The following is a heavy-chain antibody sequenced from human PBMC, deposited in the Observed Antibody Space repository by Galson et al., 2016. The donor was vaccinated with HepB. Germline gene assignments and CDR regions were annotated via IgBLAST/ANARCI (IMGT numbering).Heavy chain of an antibody. CDR2: IYYSGNT. J-gene: IGHJ4*02. Sequence: QVQLQESGPGLVKPSQTLSLTCTVSGGSISSRGYYWSWIRQHPGKGLEWIGYIYYSGNTHYNPSLKSRITISIDTSKNQFSLKLSSVTAADTAVYYCAREISQYCSGGSCYVFDYWGQGTLVTVS. CDR1: GGSISSRGYY. D-gene: IGHD2-15*01. V-gene: IGHV4-31*03. CDR3: AREISQYCSGGSCYVFDY.